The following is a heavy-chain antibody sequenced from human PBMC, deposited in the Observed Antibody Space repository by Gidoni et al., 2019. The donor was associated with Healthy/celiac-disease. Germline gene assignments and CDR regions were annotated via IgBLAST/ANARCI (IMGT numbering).Heavy chain of an antibody. CDR2: ISGSGGST. CDR3: AKLGYSSG. V-gene: IGHV3-23*01. CDR1: GFTFSSYA. J-gene: IGHJ4*02. Sequence: EVNLLEPGGGLVQPGGSLSLSCAASGFTFSSYASSWVRQASGKGLEWVSAISGSGGSTYYANSVRGRFTISRDNSKNTLYLQMNSLRAEDTAVYYCAKLGYSSGWGQGTLVTVSS. D-gene: IGHD3-22*01.